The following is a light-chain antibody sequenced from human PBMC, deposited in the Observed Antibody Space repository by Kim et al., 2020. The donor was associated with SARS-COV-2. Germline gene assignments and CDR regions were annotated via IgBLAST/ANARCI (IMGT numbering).Light chain of an antibody. CDR1: QDISEY. J-gene: IGKJ1*01. CDR2: TAS. CDR3: QTYNIVPWT. Sequence: DIQMTQSPSSLSASVGDRVTITCRASQDISEYLAWYQQRPGRAPNLLIHTASTLQSGVPSRFSGSGSGTDFTLTISSLQPDDVASYYCQTYNIVPWTFGQGTKVDIK. V-gene: IGKV1-27*01.